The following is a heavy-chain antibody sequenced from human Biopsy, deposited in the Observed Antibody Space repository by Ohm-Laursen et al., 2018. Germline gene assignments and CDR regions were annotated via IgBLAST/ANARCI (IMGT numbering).Heavy chain of an antibody. CDR3: AEGDWIYYFDN. CDR2: ISGSAGST. J-gene: IGHJ4*02. Sequence: SLRLSCSAFGFTFSNYAMSWVRQAPGKGLEWVSAISGSAGSTNYADSVKGRFTIFRDNPQKTVWLEMSSLRVEDTAVYYCAEGDWIYYFDNWGQGVPVTVSS. V-gene: IGHV3-23*01. D-gene: IGHD2-21*02. CDR1: GFTFSNYA.